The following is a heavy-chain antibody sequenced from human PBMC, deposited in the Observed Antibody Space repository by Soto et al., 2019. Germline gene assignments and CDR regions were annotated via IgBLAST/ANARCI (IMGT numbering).Heavy chain of an antibody. CDR2: MNPNSGNT. J-gene: IGHJ4*02. Sequence: ASVKVSCKASGYAFTSYDINWVRLATGQGLEWMGWMNPNSGNTAYAQKFQGRVTMTRNTSISTAYMELSSLRFDDTAVYYCGRERQWEPVPYWGQGTPVTVSS. D-gene: IGHD1-26*01. CDR3: GRERQWEPVPY. CDR1: GYAFTSYD. V-gene: IGHV1-8*01.